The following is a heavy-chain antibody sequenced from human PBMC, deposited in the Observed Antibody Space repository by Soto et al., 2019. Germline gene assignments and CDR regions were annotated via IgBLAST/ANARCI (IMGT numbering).Heavy chain of an antibody. Sequence: ASVKVSCKVSGYTXTELSMHWVRHAPGKGLEWMGGFDPEDGETIYAQKFQGRVTMTEDTSTDTAYMELSSLRSEDTAVYYCATDLTVTTTFLDYWGQGTLVTXSS. D-gene: IGHD4-17*01. CDR1: GYTXTELS. CDR2: FDPEDGET. V-gene: IGHV1-24*01. J-gene: IGHJ4*02. CDR3: ATDLTVTTTFLDY.